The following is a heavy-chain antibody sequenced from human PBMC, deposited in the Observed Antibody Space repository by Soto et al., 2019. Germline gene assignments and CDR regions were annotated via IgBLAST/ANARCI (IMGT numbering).Heavy chain of an antibody. Sequence: EVQLLESGGGLVQPGGSLRLSCAASGFTFSSYTMNWVRQAPGKGLEWVSSISGSGGSTYYADSVKGRFTISSDNSKHTLYQQMSSLRAEGTAGYYCAKERAVAVWGQGTLVTVSS. J-gene: IGHJ4*02. CDR1: GFTFSSYT. CDR3: AKERAVAV. CDR2: ISGSGGST. D-gene: IGHD6-19*01. V-gene: IGHV3-23*01.